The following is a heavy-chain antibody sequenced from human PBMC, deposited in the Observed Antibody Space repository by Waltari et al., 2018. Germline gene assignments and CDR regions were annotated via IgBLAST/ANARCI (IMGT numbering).Heavy chain of an antibody. Sequence: QVQLVQSGAEVKKPGASVKVSCKASGYTFTGYYMHWVRQAPGQGLEWMGWINPNSGGTNYAQKFQGRVTMTRDTSISTAYMELSRLRSDDTAVYYCARARGNIVVVVAADDAFDIWGQGTMVTVSS. D-gene: IGHD2-15*01. CDR3: ARARGNIVVVVAADDAFDI. CDR1: GYTFTGYY. V-gene: IGHV1-2*02. J-gene: IGHJ3*02. CDR2: INPNSGGT.